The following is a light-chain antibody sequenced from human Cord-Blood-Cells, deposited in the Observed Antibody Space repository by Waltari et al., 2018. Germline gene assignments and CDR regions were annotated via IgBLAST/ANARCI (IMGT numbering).Light chain of an antibody. CDR2: WAS. Sequence: DIVMTQSPDSLAVSLGERATINCKSSQSVLYSSNNKNYLAWYQQKPGQPPKLRIYWASTRESGVPDRFRGSGSGTDFTLTSSSLQAEDVAVYYCQQYYSTPQTFGQGTKVEIK. J-gene: IGKJ1*01. V-gene: IGKV4-1*01. CDR3: QQYYSTPQT. CDR1: QSVLYSSNNKNY.